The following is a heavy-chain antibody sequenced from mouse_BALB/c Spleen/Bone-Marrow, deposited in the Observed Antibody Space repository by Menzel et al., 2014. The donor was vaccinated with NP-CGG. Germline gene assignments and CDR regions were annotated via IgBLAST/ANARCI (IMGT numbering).Heavy chain of an antibody. Sequence: EVKLVESGGGLVKPGGSLKLSCAASGFTLSSYAMSWVRQTPEKRLEWVATIRSGGSYTYYPDSVKGRFTISRDNAKNNLYLQMSSLRSEDTAMYYCARGNYGYGNYFDYWGQGTTLTVSS. D-gene: IGHD1-2*01. V-gene: IGHV5-9-1*01. CDR3: ARGNYGYGNYFDY. CDR1: GFTLSSYA. CDR2: IRSGGSYT. J-gene: IGHJ2*01.